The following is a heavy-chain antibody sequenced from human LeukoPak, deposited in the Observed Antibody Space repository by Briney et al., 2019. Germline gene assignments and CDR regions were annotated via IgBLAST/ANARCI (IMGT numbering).Heavy chain of an antibody. V-gene: IGHV6-1*01. CDR1: GDNVSSNSAA. D-gene: IGHD5-24*01. J-gene: IGHJ4*02. CDR3: ARGWRAHDY. Sequence: SQTLSLTCAISGDNVSSNSAAWNWIRQSPSRGLEWLGRTYYRSKWYNEYAVSVNSRIAIKTDSAKNQFSLQLNSVTPEDTAVYYCARGWRAHDYWGQGTLVTVSS. CDR2: TYYRSKWYN.